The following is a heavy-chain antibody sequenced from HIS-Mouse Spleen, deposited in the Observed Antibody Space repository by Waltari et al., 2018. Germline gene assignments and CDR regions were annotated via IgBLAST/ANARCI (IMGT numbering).Heavy chain of an antibody. Sequence: EVQLVESGGGLIQPGGSLRLSCAASGFTVSRYYIGWVRQAPGKGLEWVSVIYSGGSTYYADSVKGRFTISRDNSKNTLYLQMNSLRAEDTAVYYCARGGLAAAGWYFDLWGRGTLVTVSS. D-gene: IGHD6-13*01. V-gene: IGHV3-53*01. CDR3: ARGGLAAAGWYFDL. J-gene: IGHJ2*01. CDR2: IYSGGST. CDR1: GFTVSRYY.